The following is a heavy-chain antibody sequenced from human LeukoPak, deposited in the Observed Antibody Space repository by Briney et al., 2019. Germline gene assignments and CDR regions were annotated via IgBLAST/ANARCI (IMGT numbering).Heavy chain of an antibody. CDR2: INTGNGNT. J-gene: IGHJ5*02. CDR3: ARGNSKVAVPGSVWVLPQNWFDP. Sequence: ASVKVSCKASGHTFTSYAMHWVRQAPGQRLEWMGWINTGNGNTKYSQKFQGRVTITRDTSASTAYMELSSLRSEDTAVYYCARGNSKVAVPGSVWVLPQNWFDPWGQGTLVTVSS. CDR1: GHTFTSYA. D-gene: IGHD6-19*01. V-gene: IGHV1-3*04.